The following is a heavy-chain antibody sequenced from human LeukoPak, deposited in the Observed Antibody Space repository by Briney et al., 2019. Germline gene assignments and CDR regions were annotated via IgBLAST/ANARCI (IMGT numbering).Heavy chain of an antibody. CDR1: GFTFSSYS. Sequence: GGSLRLSRAASGFTFSSYSMNWVRQAPGKGLEWVSYISGSSSTIYYADSVKGRFTISRDNAENSLYLQMNSLRAEDTAVYYCAGNRILTGYYLFDYWGQGTLVTVSS. D-gene: IGHD3-9*01. V-gene: IGHV3-48*04. CDR2: ISGSSSTI. CDR3: AGNRILTGYYLFDY. J-gene: IGHJ4*02.